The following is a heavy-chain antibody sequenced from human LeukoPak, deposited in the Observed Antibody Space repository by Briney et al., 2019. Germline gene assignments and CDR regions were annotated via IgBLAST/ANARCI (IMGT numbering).Heavy chain of an antibody. CDR1: GYSFTSQW. Sequence: GESLKISCKGSGYSFTSQWIGWVRQMPGKGLEWMGIIYPGDSDTRYSPSFQGQVTISADKSISTAYLQWSSLKASDTAMYYCARLVMDDFWSGYYEEWGQGTLVTVSS. V-gene: IGHV5-51*01. CDR3: ARLVMDDFWSGYYEE. CDR2: IYPGDSDT. D-gene: IGHD3-3*01. J-gene: IGHJ4*02.